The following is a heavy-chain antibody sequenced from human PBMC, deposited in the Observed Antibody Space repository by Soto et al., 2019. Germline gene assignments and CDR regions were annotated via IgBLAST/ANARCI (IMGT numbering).Heavy chain of an antibody. D-gene: IGHD6-6*01. V-gene: IGHV3-30-3*01. J-gene: IGHJ6*02. CDR3: ARNLQLAYGMDV. Sequence: QVQLVESGGGMVQPGRSLRLSCAASGFIFSIYNMHWVRQAPGKGLEWLTVTSYDGDSKHYADSVKGRFTISRDNSKNTLYLHMNSLRTEDTAVYYCARNLQLAYGMDVWGQGTTVTVSS. CDR1: GFIFSIYN. CDR2: TSYDGDSK.